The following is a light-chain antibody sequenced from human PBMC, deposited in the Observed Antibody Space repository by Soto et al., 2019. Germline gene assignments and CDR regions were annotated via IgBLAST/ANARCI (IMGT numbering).Light chain of an antibody. Sequence: QSALTQPRSVSGSPGQSVTISCTGTSSDVRSHNYVSWYQQHPGKAPKLMIYDVTKRPSGVPDRFSGSKSGNTASLTISGLQAEDETDYYCCSYAGNYVVFGGGTKVTVL. CDR1: SSDVRSHNY. CDR3: CSYAGNYVV. V-gene: IGLV2-11*01. J-gene: IGLJ2*01. CDR2: DVT.